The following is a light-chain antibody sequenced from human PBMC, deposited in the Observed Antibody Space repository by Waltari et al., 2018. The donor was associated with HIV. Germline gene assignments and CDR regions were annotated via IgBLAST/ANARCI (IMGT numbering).Light chain of an antibody. CDR3: QSSDNGGTYVV. CDR1: KLSDQY. CDR2: NDT. V-gene: IGLV3-25*03. J-gene: IGLJ2*01. Sequence: YELTQPPSVSVSPGQTPRITCSGLKLSDQYVYWYQQKSGQAPVLVIYNDTERPSGIPGRFSGSTSGTTVTLIISGVQAEDEADYYCQSSDNGGTYVVFGGGTKLTVL.